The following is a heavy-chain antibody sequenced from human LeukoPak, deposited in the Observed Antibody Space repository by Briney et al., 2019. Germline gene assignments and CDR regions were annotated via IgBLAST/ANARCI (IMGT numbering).Heavy chain of an antibody. CDR1: GGSISGTY. Sequence: PSETLSLTCTVSGGSISGTYWSWIRQPPGKGLEWIGNIYHSGSTNYNPSLRSRLTISVDTSKNQFSLKLSSVTAADTAVYYCARDMTTATRGLDYWGQGTLVTVSS. V-gene: IGHV4-59*01. CDR3: ARDMTTATRGLDY. J-gene: IGHJ4*02. D-gene: IGHD4-17*01. CDR2: IYHSGST.